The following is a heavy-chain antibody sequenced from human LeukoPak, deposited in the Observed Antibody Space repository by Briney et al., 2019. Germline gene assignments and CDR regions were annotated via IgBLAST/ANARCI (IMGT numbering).Heavy chain of an antibody. CDR2: INAGNGNT. J-gene: IGHJ4*02. Sequence: GASVKVSCKASGYTFTSYAMHWVRQAPGQRLEWMGWINAGNGNTKYSQKFQGRVAITRDTSAGTAYMELSSLRSEDTAVYYCASGPDVYYYDSSGYSPFDYWGQGTLVTVSS. CDR3: ASGPDVYYYDSSGYSPFDY. CDR1: GYTFTSYA. V-gene: IGHV1-3*01. D-gene: IGHD3-22*01.